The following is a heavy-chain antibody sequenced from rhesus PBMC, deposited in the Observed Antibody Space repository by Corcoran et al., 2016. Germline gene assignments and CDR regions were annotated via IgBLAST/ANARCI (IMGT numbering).Heavy chain of an antibody. J-gene: IGHJ4*01. CDR2: IYWDDDK. CDR1: GCSLSTSGMR. V-gene: IGHV2-1*01. CDR3: ARVNTVTANFDY. D-gene: IGHD4-23*01. Sequence: QVTLKASGPALVKPTQTLTLTCTFSGCSLSTSGMRLGWIRQPPGKTLEWLAHIYWDDDKRYSTSLKSRLTISKDTSKNQVVLTMTNMDPVDTATYYCARVNTVTANFDYWGQGVLVTVSS.